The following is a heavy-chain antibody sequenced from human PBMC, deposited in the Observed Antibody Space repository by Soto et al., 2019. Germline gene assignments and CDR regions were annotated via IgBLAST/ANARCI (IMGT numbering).Heavy chain of an antibody. Sequence: QVQLVQSGAEVKKPGSSVKVSCTASGGTFSSYTISWVRQAPGQGLEWMGRIIPILGIANYAQKFQGRVTITADKSTSTAYMELSSLRSEDTAVYYCAREGPFGELYYFDYWGQGTLVTVSS. CDR2: IIPILGIA. V-gene: IGHV1-69*08. D-gene: IGHD3-10*01. J-gene: IGHJ4*02. CDR3: AREGPFGELYYFDY. CDR1: GGTFSSYT.